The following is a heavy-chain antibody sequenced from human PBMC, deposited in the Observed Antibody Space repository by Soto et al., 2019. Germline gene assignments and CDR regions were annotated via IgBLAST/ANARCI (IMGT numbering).Heavy chain of an antibody. CDR1: GGSISSYY. Sequence: PSETLSLTCTVSGGSISSYYWSWIRQPPGKGLEWIGYIYYSGSTNYNPSLKSRVTISVDTSKNQFSLKLSSVTAADTAVHYCASLEDRGLGSSSLRGYYYYGMDVWGQGTTVTV. CDR3: ASLEDRGLGSSSLRGYYYYGMDV. V-gene: IGHV4-59*01. J-gene: IGHJ6*02. CDR2: IYYSGST. D-gene: IGHD6-6*01.